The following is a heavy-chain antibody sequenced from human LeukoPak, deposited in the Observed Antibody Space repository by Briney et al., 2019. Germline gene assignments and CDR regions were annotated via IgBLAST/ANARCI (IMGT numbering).Heavy chain of an antibody. CDR2: IYTSGST. D-gene: IGHD2-21*02. V-gene: IGHV4-4*07. Sequence: SETLSLTCTVSGGSISSYYWSWIRQPAGKGLEWIGRIYTSGSTNYNPSLKSRVTMSVDTSKNQFSLKLSSVTAADTAVYYCARVAPAIPHNWIDPWGQGTLVTVSS. CDR1: GGSISSYY. J-gene: IGHJ5*02. CDR3: ARVAPAIPHNWIDP.